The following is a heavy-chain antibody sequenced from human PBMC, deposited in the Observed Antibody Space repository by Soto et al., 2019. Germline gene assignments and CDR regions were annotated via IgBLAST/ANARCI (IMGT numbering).Heavy chain of an antibody. Sequence: EVQLVESGGGLVQPGGSLRLSCAASGFTISSYDMHWVRQATGKGLEWVSAIGTAGDTYYPGSVKGRFTISRENAKNSLYLQMNSLRAGDTAVYYCARGDIAAAGTTFDYWGQGTLVTVSS. CDR3: ARGDIAAAGTTFDY. CDR1: GFTISSYD. CDR2: IGTAGDT. J-gene: IGHJ4*02. D-gene: IGHD6-13*01. V-gene: IGHV3-13*01.